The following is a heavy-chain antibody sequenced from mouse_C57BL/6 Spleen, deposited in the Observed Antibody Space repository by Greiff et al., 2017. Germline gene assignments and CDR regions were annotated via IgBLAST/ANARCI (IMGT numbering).Heavy chain of an antibody. V-gene: IGHV1-42*01. D-gene: IGHD2-5*01. Sequence: VQLKESGPELVKPGASVKISCKASGYSFTGYYMNWVKQSPEKSLEWIGEINPSTGGTTYNQKFKAKATLTVDKSSSTAYMQLKSLTSEDSAVYYCASSNYGDYAMDYWGQGTSVTVSS. CDR2: INPSTGGT. CDR1: GYSFTGYY. J-gene: IGHJ4*01. CDR3: ASSNYGDYAMDY.